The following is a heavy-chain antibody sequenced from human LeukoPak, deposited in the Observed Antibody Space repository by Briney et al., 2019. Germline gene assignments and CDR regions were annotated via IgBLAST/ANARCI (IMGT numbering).Heavy chain of an antibody. CDR3: ARLIVVVPAAPPRYYYMDV. J-gene: IGHJ6*03. Sequence: PSETLSLTCTVSGGSISSHYWSWIRQPPGKGLEWIGYIYYSGSTNYNPSLKSRVTISVDTSKNQFSLKLSSVTAADTAVYYCARLIVVVPAAPPRYYYMDVWGKGTTVTVSS. V-gene: IGHV4-59*11. CDR1: GGSISSHY. D-gene: IGHD2-2*01. CDR2: IYYSGST.